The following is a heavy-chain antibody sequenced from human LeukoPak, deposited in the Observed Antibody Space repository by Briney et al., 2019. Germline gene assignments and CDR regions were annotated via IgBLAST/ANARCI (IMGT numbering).Heavy chain of an antibody. D-gene: IGHD3-9*01. Sequence: GGSLRLSCAVSGFTFSSYSMNWVRQAPAKGLEWVSFISSSSSTTYYADSVKGRFTISRDNAGNSLYLQMSSLRDEDTAVYYCATSVPRLVFYLFDYWGQGTLVTVSS. J-gene: IGHJ4*02. CDR2: ISSSSSTT. CDR3: ATSVPRLVFYLFDY. CDR1: GFTFSSYS. V-gene: IGHV3-48*02.